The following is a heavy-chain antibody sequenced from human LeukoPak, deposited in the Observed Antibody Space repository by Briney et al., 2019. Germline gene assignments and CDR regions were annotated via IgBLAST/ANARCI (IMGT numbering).Heavy chain of an antibody. CDR3: ARDGSGYSYGFGH. CDR1: GYTFTSYA. D-gene: IGHD5-18*01. Sequence: ASVKVSCKASGYTFTSYAMNWVRQAPGQGLEWMGWINTNTGNPTFAQGVTGRFVFSLDTSDSTAYLQISSLKAEGTAVYYCARDGSGYSYGFGHWGQGTLVTVSS. V-gene: IGHV7-4-1*02. J-gene: IGHJ4*02. CDR2: INTNTGNP.